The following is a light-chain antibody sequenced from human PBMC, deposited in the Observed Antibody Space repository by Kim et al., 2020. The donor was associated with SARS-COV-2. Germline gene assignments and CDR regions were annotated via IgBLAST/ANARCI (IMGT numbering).Light chain of an antibody. CDR1: QDISNH. V-gene: IGKV1-27*01. J-gene: IGKJ1*01. CDR2: AAS. Sequence: ASVGDGVTIACRAGQDISNHLAWYQQKPGKVPKVLISAASALQSGVPSRFSGSRSGTDFTLTISSLQPEDVATYYCQKYDNAPWTFGQGTKVDIK. CDR3: QKYDNAPWT.